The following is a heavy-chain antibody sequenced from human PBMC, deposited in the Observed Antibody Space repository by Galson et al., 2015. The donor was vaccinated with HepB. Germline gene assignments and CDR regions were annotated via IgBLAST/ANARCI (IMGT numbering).Heavy chain of an antibody. CDR2: INPHSGGT. CDR1: GYTFTGYY. J-gene: IGHJ5*02. Sequence: SVKVSCKASGYTFTGYYIHWVRQVPGQGLEWMGWINPHSGGTNYAQKFQGRVTMTRDTSISTAYMELSSLRSDDTAVYYCASAACTYPPSCSPDFPWGQRTLVTVSS. D-gene: IGHD2-15*01. V-gene: IGHV1-2*02. CDR3: ASAACTYPPSCSPDFP.